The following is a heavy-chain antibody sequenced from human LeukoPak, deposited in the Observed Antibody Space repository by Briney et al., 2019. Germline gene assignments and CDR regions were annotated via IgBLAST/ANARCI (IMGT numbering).Heavy chain of an antibody. J-gene: IGHJ4*02. CDR1: GGSISSYY. CDR2: IYYSGST. D-gene: IGHD2-15*01. V-gene: IGHV4-59*01. Sequence: PSETLSLTCTVSGGSISSYYWSWLRQPPGKGLEWIGYIYYSGSTNYNPSLKSRVTISVGTSKNQFSLKLSSVTAADTAVYYCARVVEGMPGVGYCSGGSCYSPTYYFDYWGQGTLVTVSS. CDR3: ARVVEGMPGVGYCSGGSCYSPTYYFDY.